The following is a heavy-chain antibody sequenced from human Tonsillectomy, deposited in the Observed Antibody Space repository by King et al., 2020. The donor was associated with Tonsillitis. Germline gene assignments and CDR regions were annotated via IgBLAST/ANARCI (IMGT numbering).Heavy chain of an antibody. CDR3: ARAADYGENWIAP. CDR1: GDSINSGSYS. CDR2: INLSGAT. D-gene: IGHD4-17*01. J-gene: IGHJ5*02. V-gene: IGHV4-30-4*07. Sequence: VQLQESGPGLVKPSQTMTLTCAVSGDSINSGSYSWSWIRQPPGKGLEWIGYINLSGATYYRPSLERRITLSLDTSKHQFSLRLTSVTAAATAMYYCARAADYGENWIAPGGQGAPVTVSS.